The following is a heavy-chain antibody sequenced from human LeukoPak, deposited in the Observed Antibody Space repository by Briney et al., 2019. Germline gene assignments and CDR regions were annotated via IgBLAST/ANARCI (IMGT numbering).Heavy chain of an antibody. CDR3: ARLSGATIEGGEWFDP. J-gene: IGHJ5*02. CDR2: IYPDDSET. CDR1: GYTFTNYW. Sequence: GESLKISCKGGGYTFTNYWIVWVRQMPGKGLEWMGVIYPDDSETKYSPSFQGQVTISADKSIGTAYLQWSALKASDTAMYYCARLSGATIEGGEWFDPWGQGTLVTVSS. V-gene: IGHV5-51*03. D-gene: IGHD5-12*01.